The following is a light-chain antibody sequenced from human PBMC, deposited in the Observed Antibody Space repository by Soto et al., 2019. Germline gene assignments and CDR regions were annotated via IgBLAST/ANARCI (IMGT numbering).Light chain of an antibody. CDR1: QDVGKY. V-gene: IGKV3-11*01. Sequence: EIVLTQSPATLSLSPGERATLSCRASQDVGKYLAWYQQNPGQAPRLLIYDTSNRASGIPARFGGSGSGTDFTLTISRLEPEDSAVYYCQQYDSSPWTFGQGTKVDIK. CDR2: DTS. J-gene: IGKJ1*01. CDR3: QQYDSSPWT.